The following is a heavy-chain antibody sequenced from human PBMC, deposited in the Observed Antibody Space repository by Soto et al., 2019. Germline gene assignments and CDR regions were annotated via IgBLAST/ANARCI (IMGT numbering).Heavy chain of an antibody. CDR3: AKEGQLRPRYYFDY. J-gene: IGHJ4*02. CDR2: VSYDGNNK. D-gene: IGHD1-26*01. CDR1: GFTFTSYG. V-gene: IGHV3-30*18. Sequence: GGSLRLSCAASGFTFTSYGMHWFRQVPGKGLYWVAVVSYDGNNKYYADSVEGRFTISRDNSKNTLYLQMNSLRAEDTAIYYCAKEGQLRPRYYFDYWGQGALVTVSS.